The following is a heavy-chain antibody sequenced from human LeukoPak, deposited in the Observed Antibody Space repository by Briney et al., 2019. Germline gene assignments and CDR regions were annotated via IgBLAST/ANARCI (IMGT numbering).Heavy chain of an antibody. D-gene: IGHD5-18*01. Sequence: GGSLRLSCAASGFTFSSYALHWVRQAPGKGLEWVTVISYDEANEYYADSVKGRFTISRDNSENTLYLEMDSLRVEDTAIYFCAWKDTTMVYFDCWGQGTLVTVSS. CDR3: AWKDTTMVYFDC. V-gene: IGHV3-30-3*02. CDR2: ISYDEANE. CDR1: GFTFSSYA. J-gene: IGHJ4*02.